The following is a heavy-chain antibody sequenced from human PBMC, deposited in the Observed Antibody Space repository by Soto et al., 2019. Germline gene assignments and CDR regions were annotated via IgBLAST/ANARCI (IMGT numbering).Heavy chain of an antibody. CDR2: IYYSGST. CDR1: GGSISSGDYY. V-gene: IGHV4-31*03. J-gene: IGHJ6*02. D-gene: IGHD3-3*01. Sequence: SETLSLTCTVSGGSISSGDYYWSWIRQHPGKGLEWIGYIYYSGSTYYNPSLKSRVTISVDTSKNQFSLKLSSVTAADTAVYYCARSGDDFWSGYIKSYYYYGMDVWGQGTTVTVSS. CDR3: ARSGDDFWSGYIKSYYYYGMDV.